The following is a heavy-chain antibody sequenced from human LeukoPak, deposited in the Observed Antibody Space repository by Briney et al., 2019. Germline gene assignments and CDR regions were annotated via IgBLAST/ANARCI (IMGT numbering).Heavy chain of an antibody. V-gene: IGHV3-21*01. CDR2: ISSSSSYI. CDR3: ARGQGSGWYMAAFDI. D-gene: IGHD6-19*01. J-gene: IGHJ3*02. CDR1: GFTVSSNY. Sequence: GGSLRLSCAASGFTVSSNYMSWVRQAPGKGLEWVSSISSSSSYIYYADSVKGRFTISRDNAKNSLYLQMNSLRAEDTAVYYCARGQGSGWYMAAFDIWGQGTMVTVSS.